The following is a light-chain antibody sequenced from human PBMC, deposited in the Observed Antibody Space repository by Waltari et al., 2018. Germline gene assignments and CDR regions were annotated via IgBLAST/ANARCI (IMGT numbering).Light chain of an antibody. V-gene: IGLV2-14*03. CDR2: DVS. CDR1: RSDVGGYNY. CDR3: SSYTSSSTPV. Sequence: QSALTQPASGSGSPGQSITISCTGTRSDVGGYNYVSWYQQHPGKAPKLMIYDVSNRPSGVSNRFSGSKSGNTASLTISGLQAEDEADYYCSSYTSSSTPVFGGGTKLTVL. J-gene: IGLJ2*01.